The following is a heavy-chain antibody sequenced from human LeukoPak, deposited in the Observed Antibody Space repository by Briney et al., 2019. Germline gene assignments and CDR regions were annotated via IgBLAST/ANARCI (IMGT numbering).Heavy chain of an antibody. J-gene: IGHJ4*02. Sequence: GGSLRLSCAASGFTFSSYWMSWVRQAPGKGLEWVSYISSSGSTIYYADSVKGRFTISRDNAKNSLYLQMNSLRAEDTAVYYCASRHLWFGRYRDYWGQGTLVTVSS. D-gene: IGHD3-10*01. CDR3: ASRHLWFGRYRDY. CDR1: GFTFSSYW. V-gene: IGHV3-48*04. CDR2: ISSSGSTI.